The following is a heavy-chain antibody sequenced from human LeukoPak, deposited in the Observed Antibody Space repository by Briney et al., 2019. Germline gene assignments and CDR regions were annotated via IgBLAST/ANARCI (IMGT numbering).Heavy chain of an antibody. J-gene: IGHJ4*02. CDR3: ARGEWELPVY. CDR1: GYTFTSYY. D-gene: IGHD1-26*01. V-gene: IGHV1-46*01. Sequence: ASVKVSCKASGYTFTSYYMHWVRQAPGQGLEWMGIINPSGGSTSYAQKFQGRVTMTRDMSTGTVYMELSSLRSEDTAVYFCARGEWELPVYWGQGTLVTVSS. CDR2: INPSGGST.